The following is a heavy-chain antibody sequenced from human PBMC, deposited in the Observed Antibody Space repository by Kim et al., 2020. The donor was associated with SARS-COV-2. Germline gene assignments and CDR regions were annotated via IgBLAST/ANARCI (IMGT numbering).Heavy chain of an antibody. V-gene: IGHV3-7*01. CDR3: ARDAPPAFSGYDYID. Sequence: GGSLRLSCAASGFTFSSYWMAWVRQAPGKGLEWVGNINQDGSKKDYVDSVKGRFTISRDNAKNSLYLQMSSLRVEDTAIYYCARDAPPAFSGYDYIDCGQGTLVTVSS. D-gene: IGHD5-12*01. CDR2: INQDGSKK. J-gene: IGHJ4*02. CDR1: GFTFSSYW.